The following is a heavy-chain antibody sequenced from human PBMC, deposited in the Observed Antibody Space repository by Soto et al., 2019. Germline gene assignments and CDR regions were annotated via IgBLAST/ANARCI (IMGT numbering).Heavy chain of an antibody. CDR2: VGQDGTP. CDR1: AFTFSTYT. J-gene: IGHJ4*02. CDR3: AKDMRPDGVWDFGH. V-gene: IGHV3-23*01. D-gene: IGHD4-17*01. Sequence: EVQLLESGGGLVQPRGSLRLSCAASAFTFSTYTMAWVRQAPGRGPEWVSGVGQDGTPYYADSVKGRFTISRDNSRSSVYLEMIALRGEDTAVYYCAKDMRPDGVWDFGHWGQGTLVTVSS.